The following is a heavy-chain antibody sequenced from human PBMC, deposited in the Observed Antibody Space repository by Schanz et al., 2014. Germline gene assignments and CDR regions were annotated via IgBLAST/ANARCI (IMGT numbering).Heavy chain of an antibody. Sequence: ELQLVESGGGLVKPGGSLRLSCAASGFTFSSYSMNWVRQAPGKGLEWVSSISSSSSYIYYADSVKGRFTISRDNAKNSLYLQMNSLRAEDTAVYFCAKSYDTSGYSGFDYWGQGTLATVSS. CDR2: ISSSSSYI. CDR1: GFTFSSYS. CDR3: AKSYDTSGYSGFDY. D-gene: IGHD3-22*01. J-gene: IGHJ4*02. V-gene: IGHV3-21*01.